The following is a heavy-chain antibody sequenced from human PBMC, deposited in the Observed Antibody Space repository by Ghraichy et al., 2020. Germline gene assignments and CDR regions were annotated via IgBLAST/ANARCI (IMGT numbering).Heavy chain of an antibody. CDR2: IRYDGSNK. V-gene: IGHV3-30*02. J-gene: IGHJ6*02. CDR3: AKVPHILTGPYYYGMDV. Sequence: GGSLRLSCAASGFTFSSYGMHWVRQAPGKGLEWVAFIRYDGSNKYYADSVKGRFTISRDNSKNTLYLQMNSLRAEDTAVYYGAKVPHILTGPYYYGMDVWGQGTTVTVSS. D-gene: IGHD3-9*01. CDR1: GFTFSSYG.